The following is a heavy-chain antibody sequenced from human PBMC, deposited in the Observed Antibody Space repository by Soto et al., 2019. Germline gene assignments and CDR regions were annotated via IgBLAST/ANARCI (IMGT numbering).Heavy chain of an antibody. Sequence: PSETLSLTWTVSGGSIIWGDYYWSWIRQPPGKGLEWIGYIYYSGSTYYNPSLKSRVTISVDTSKNQFSLQLNSVTPEDTAVYYCARGYCSSTSCYTVGVWGKGTTVTVPS. V-gene: IGHV4-30-4*01. D-gene: IGHD2-2*02. J-gene: IGHJ6*03. CDR1: GGSIIWGDYY. CDR3: ARGYCSSTSCYTVGV. CDR2: IYYSGST.